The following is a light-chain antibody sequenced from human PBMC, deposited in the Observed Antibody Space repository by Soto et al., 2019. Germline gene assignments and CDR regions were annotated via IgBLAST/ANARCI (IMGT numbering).Light chain of an antibody. Sequence: QPVLTQPPSVSGAPGQRVTISCTGSSSNIGAGYDVHWYQQLPGRAPKLLIYGNTNRPSGVPDRFSGSKSGTSASLAITGLQAEYEAEYYCLSFDSSLSVVFGGGTQLTVL. CDR1: SSNIGAGYD. CDR2: GNT. J-gene: IGLJ2*01. CDR3: LSFDSSLSVV. V-gene: IGLV1-40*01.